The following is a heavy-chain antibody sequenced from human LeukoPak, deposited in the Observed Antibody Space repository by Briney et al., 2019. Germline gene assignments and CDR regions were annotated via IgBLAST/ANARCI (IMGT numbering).Heavy chain of an antibody. CDR2: ISYDGSNK. CDR1: GFTFSSYG. V-gene: IGHV3-30*03. Sequence: GGSLRLSCAASGFTFSSYGMHWVRQAPGKGLEWVAVISYDGSNKYYADSVKGRFTISRDNSKNTLYLQMNSLRAEDTAVYYCAREVYYDSSGYLDYWGQGTLVTVSS. D-gene: IGHD3-22*01. J-gene: IGHJ4*02. CDR3: AREVYYDSSGYLDY.